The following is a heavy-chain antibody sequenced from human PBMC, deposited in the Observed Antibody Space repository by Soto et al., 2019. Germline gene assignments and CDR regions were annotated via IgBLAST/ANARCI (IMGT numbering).Heavy chain of an antibody. J-gene: IGHJ6*02. CDR3: ARPRRIQLRFYPRDHYGMDV. V-gene: IGHV1-8*01. CDR2: MNPNSGNT. D-gene: IGHD5-18*01. Sequence: ASVKVSCKASGYTFTSYDINWVRQATGQGLEWMGWMNPNSGNTGYAQKFQGRVTMTRNTSISTAYMELSSLRSEDTAVYYCARPRRIQLRFYPRDHYGMDVWGQGTTVTVYS. CDR1: GYTFTSYD.